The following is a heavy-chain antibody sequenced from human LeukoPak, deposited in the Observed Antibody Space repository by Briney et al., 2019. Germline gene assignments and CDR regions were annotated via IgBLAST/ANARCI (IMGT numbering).Heavy chain of an antibody. V-gene: IGHV3-30*04. Sequence: GRSLRLCRAVSRFTFSSYAINSVREAPGTGWSWLAVISYDGSNKYYADSVKGLFTISRDNSKNTLYLQIISLRAEDTAVYYCARVLSGYWGQGTLVTVSS. CDR2: ISYDGSNK. J-gene: IGHJ4*02. CDR1: RFTFSSYA. D-gene: IGHD3-16*02. CDR3: ARVLSGY.